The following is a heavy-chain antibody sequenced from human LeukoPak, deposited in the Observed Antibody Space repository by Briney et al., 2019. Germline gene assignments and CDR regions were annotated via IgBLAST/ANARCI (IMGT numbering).Heavy chain of an antibody. CDR3: ARENVVPAALTYYYYYYMDV. V-gene: IGHV3-21*01. Sequence: GGSLRLSCAASGFTFSSYSMNWVRQAPGKGREWVSSISSSSSYIYYADSVKGRFTISRDNAKNSLYLQMNSLRAEDTAVYYCARENVVPAALTYYYYYYMDVWGKGTTVTVSS. J-gene: IGHJ6*03. CDR1: GFTFSSYS. D-gene: IGHD2-2*01. CDR2: ISSSSSYI.